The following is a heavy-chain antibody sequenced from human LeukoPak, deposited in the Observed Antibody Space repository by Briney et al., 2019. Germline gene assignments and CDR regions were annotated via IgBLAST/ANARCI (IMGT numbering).Heavy chain of an antibody. D-gene: IGHD3-10*01. J-gene: IGHJ4*02. CDR3: ARVGGGFGEHDY. Sequence: SETLSLTCAVSGGSISSGGYSWSWIRQPPGKGLEWIGYIYHSGSTYYNPPLKSRVTISVDRSKNQFSLKLSSVTAADTAVYYCARVGGGFGEHDYWGQGTLVTVSS. CDR2: IYHSGST. V-gene: IGHV4-30-2*01. CDR1: GGSISSGGYS.